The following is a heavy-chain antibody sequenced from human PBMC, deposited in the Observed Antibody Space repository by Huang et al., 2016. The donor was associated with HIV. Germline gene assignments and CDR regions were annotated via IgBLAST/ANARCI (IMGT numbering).Heavy chain of an antibody. CDR1: GFTFSSYW. Sequence: EVQLVESGGGLVQPGGSLRLSCTASGFTFSSYWMSWVRQGAGKGLEWVANIKQDGSEKYYVDSVKGRFSISRDSAKNSLYLQMNSLRAEDTAVYYCARRLRYYYGSGRTSGYFDYWGQGTLVTVSS. D-gene: IGHD3-10*01. J-gene: IGHJ4*02. CDR3: ARRLRYYYGSGRTSGYFDY. V-gene: IGHV3-7*01. CDR2: IKQDGSEK.